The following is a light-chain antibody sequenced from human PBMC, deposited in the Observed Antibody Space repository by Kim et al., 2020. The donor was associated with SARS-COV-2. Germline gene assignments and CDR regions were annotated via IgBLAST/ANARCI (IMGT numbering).Light chain of an antibody. Sequence: QSALTQPASVSGSPGQSVTISCAGTSSDVGAYNYVSWYQQHAGKAPKLMIYDVTNRPSGVSNRFSGSKSGNTASLSISGLQAEDEADYYCSSYSSSSPHVFGTGTKVTVL. CDR2: DVT. CDR1: SSDVGAYNY. J-gene: IGLJ1*01. V-gene: IGLV2-14*03. CDR3: SSYSSSSPHV.